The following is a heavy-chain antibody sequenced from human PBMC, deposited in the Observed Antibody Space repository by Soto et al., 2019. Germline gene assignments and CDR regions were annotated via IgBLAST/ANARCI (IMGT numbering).Heavy chain of an antibody. CDR3: ARRSYCSGGSRHDY. V-gene: IGHV4-59*01. CDR2: IYYSGST. CDR1: GGSISSYY. D-gene: IGHD2-15*01. J-gene: IGHJ4*02. Sequence: QVQLQESGPGLVKPSETLSLTCTVSGGSISSYYWSWIRQPPGKGLEWIGYIYYSGSTNYNPSLKSRVTISVDTSKNQFSLKLSSVTAADTAVYYCARRSYCSGGSRHDYWGQGTLVTVSS.